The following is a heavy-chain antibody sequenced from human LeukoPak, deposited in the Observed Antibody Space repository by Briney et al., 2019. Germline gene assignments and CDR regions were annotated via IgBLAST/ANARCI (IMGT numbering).Heavy chain of an antibody. CDR2: ISGDGGST. D-gene: IGHD3-3*01. CDR3: AKDIKGSYYDFWSGYYGYYFDY. Sequence: GGSLRLSCAASGFTFDDYAMHWVRQAPGKGLEWVSLISGDGGSTYYADSVKGRFTISRDNSKNSLYLQMNSLRTKDTALYYCAKDIKGSYYDFWSGYYGYYFDYWGQGTLVTVSS. J-gene: IGHJ4*02. V-gene: IGHV3-43*02. CDR1: GFTFDDYA.